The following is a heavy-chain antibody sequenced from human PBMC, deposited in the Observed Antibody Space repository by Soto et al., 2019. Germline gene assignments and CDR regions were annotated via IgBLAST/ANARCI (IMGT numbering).Heavy chain of an antibody. Sequence: QVQLVQSGAELKKPGSSVKVSCKASGDTFSGYPINWVRQAPGEGLEWRGRFIPVFGTTNDAQRFEGRVTFTADESTNTAYMELRGLLSEDTAVYYCARDGGFGELKYWGPGTLVTVSS. V-gene: IGHV1-69*18. D-gene: IGHD3-10*01. CDR3: ARDGGFGELKY. CDR2: FIPVFGTT. CDR1: GDTFSGYP. J-gene: IGHJ4*02.